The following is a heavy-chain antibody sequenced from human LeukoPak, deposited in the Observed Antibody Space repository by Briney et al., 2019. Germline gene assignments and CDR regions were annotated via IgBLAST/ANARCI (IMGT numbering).Heavy chain of an antibody. CDR3: ARDGYSGSFYYYYYGMDV. Sequence: ASVKVSCKASGYTFTSCYMHWVRQAPGQGLEWMGIINPSGGSTSYAQKFQGRVTMTRDTSTSTVYMELSSLRSEDTAVYYCARDGYSGSFYYYYYGMDVWGQGTTVTVSS. CDR2: INPSGGST. V-gene: IGHV1-46*01. D-gene: IGHD1-26*01. J-gene: IGHJ6*02. CDR1: GYTFTSCY.